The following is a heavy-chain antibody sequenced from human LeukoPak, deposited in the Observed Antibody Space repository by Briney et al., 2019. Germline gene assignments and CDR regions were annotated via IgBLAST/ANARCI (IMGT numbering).Heavy chain of an antibody. V-gene: IGHV3-21*01. CDR1: GFTFSSYS. Sequence: GGSLRLSCAASGFTFSSYSMNWVRQAPGKGLEWVSSISSSSSYIYYADSVKGRFTISRDNAKNSLYLQMNSLRAEDTAVYYCARVSYYDSSGYYSPLDYWGQGTLVTVSS. D-gene: IGHD3-22*01. CDR3: ARVSYYDSSGYYSPLDY. J-gene: IGHJ4*02. CDR2: ISSSSSYI.